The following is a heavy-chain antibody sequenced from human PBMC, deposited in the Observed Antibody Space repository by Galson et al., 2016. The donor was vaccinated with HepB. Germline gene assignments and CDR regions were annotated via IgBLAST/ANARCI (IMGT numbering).Heavy chain of an antibody. D-gene: IGHD3-9*01. V-gene: IGHV3-30*18. CDR1: GFTFSSYG. J-gene: IGHJ4*02. CDR2: ISYDGSKK. Sequence: SLRLSCAASGFTFSSYGMNWVRQAPGKGLEWVAVISYDGSKKYYADSAKGRFTIPRDNSKNTLYLQMNSLRAEDTAVYYCAKNDILTGYSAFDYWGQGTLVTVSS. CDR3: AKNDILTGYSAFDY.